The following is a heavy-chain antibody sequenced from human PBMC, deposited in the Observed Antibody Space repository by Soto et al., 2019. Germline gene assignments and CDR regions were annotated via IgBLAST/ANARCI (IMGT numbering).Heavy chain of an antibody. CDR3: CLRGGGRHIVGATDY. V-gene: IGHV1-8*01. J-gene: IGHJ4*02. CDR2: MNPNSGNT. CDR1: GYTFTSYD. D-gene: IGHD1-26*01. Sequence: QVQLVQSGAEVKKPGASVKVSCKASGYTFTSYDINWVRQATGQGLEWMGWMNPNSGNTGYAQKFQGRVNMTRTTSIRTAYKEVRRLRSDDTAVYYWCLRGGGRHIVGATDYWGQGTLVTVSS.